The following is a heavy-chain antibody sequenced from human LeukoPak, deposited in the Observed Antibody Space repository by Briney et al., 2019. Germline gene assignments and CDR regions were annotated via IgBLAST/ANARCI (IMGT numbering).Heavy chain of an antibody. Sequence: SETLSLTCSVSGGSISSYYWSWIRQPPGKGLEWVGYIYYSGSTNYNPSLKSRVTISVDTSKNQFSLRLSSVTAADTAVYYCARVTGYIVEDYFDYWGQGTLVTVSS. V-gene: IGHV4-59*01. CDR2: IYYSGST. CDR3: ARVTGYIVEDYFDY. J-gene: IGHJ4*02. CDR1: GGSISSYY. D-gene: IGHD3-22*01.